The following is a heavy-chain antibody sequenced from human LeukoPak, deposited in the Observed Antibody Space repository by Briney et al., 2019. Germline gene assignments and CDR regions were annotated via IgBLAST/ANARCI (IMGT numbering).Heavy chain of an antibody. CDR3: ARDRYYYGSLYYYYMDV. D-gene: IGHD3-22*01. CDR2: IRGSSSTI. J-gene: IGHJ6*03. Sequence: GGSLRLTCAASGLTFSSYGMGWVRQAPGKGLEWVSGIRGSSSTIHYADSVKGRFTISRDNAKNSLYLQLNSLRAEDTAVYYCARDRYYYGSLYYYYMDVWGKGTTVTVSS. V-gene: IGHV3-48*01. CDR1: GLTFSSYG.